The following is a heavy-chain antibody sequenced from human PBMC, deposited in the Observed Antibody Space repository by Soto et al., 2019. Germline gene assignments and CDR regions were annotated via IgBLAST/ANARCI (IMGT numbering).Heavy chain of an antibody. CDR2: IYFDDGK. V-gene: IGHV2-5*02. CDR3: AQVRNTYYYYGMDV. Sequence: QITLKESGPTLVKPTQTLTLTCTFSGFSLSTSGVGVVWIRQPPGKALEWLALIYFDDGKRYSPSLKNRITITKDTSKNQVVLTMTNMDPVDTATYYCAQVRNTYYYYGMDVWGQGTTVTVSS. J-gene: IGHJ6*02. D-gene: IGHD3-10*01. CDR1: GFSLSTSGVG.